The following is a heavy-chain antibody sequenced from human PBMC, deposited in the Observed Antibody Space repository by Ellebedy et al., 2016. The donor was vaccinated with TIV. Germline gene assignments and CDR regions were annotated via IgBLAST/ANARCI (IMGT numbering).Heavy chain of an antibody. Sequence: AASVKVSCKVSGYSLTELSMHWVRQAPGKGLEWMGGLDPEEGETTYAQSFQGRVTMTEDTSTDTAYMELSLLISYVSAVYFCTTDSSKSRLVMVTSAQAFDVWGQGTLVTVSS. CDR2: LDPEEGET. D-gene: IGHD2-21*02. J-gene: IGHJ3*01. CDR3: TTDSSKSRLVMVTSAQAFDV. CDR1: GYSLTELS. V-gene: IGHV1-24*01.